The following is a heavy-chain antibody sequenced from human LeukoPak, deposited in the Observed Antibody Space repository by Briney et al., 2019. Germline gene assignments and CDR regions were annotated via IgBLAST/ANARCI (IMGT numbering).Heavy chain of an antibody. CDR2: INPNSGGT. Sequence: ASVKVSCKASGYTFAYYGLSWVRQAPGQGLEWMGWINPNSGGTNYAQKFQGRVTMTRDTSISTAYMELSRLRSDDTAVYYCARISTGIVVVPAASDAFDIWGQGTMVTVSS. D-gene: IGHD2-2*01. CDR1: GYTFAYYG. J-gene: IGHJ3*02. CDR3: ARISTGIVVVPAASDAFDI. V-gene: IGHV1-2*02.